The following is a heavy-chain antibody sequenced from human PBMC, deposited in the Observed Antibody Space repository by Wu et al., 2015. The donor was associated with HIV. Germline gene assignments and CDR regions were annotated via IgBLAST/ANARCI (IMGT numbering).Heavy chain of an antibody. CDR1: GNTFNA. D-gene: IGHD6-25*01. V-gene: IGHV1-69*05. J-gene: IGHJ4*02. Sequence: QVHLVQSGAEVKKPGSSVKISCKASGNTFNAIYWVRQAPGQGLEWMGGIIPLFGTGEYAQIFQGRVTITTDESTSTAYMRLSSLRSEDTAVYFCASPRSPGFSSAWPTYFDYWGQGTLVTVSS. CDR3: ASPRSPGFSSAWPTYFDY. CDR2: IIPLFGTG.